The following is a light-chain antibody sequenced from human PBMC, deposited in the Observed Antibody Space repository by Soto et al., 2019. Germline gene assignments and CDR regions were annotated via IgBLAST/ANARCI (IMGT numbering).Light chain of an antibody. V-gene: IGLV6-57*04. CDR3: QSYDSDNQV. CDR2: EDN. Sequence: NFMLTQPHSVSESPGKTVTISCTRSSGSIASNYVQWYQQRPGSAPSTVIYEDNQRPSGVPDRFSAYIDSSSNSASLTISGVKTEDEADYYCQSYDSDNQVFGGGTKLTVL. J-gene: IGLJ3*02. CDR1: SGSIASNY.